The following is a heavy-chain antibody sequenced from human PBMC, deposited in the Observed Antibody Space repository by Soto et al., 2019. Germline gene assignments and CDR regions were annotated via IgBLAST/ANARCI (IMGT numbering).Heavy chain of an antibody. CDR1: GGSISSGGYS. CDR2: IYHSGGT. CDR3: ARGPNWFDP. V-gene: IGHV4-30-2*01. J-gene: IGHJ5*02. Sequence: QLQLQESGSGLVKPSQTLSLTCAVSGGSISSGGYSWSWIRQPPGKGLEWIGYIYHSGGTYYNPSLKSGVTISIDRSKDQFSLTLSSVTAADTAVYCCARGPNWFDPWGQGTLGTVSS.